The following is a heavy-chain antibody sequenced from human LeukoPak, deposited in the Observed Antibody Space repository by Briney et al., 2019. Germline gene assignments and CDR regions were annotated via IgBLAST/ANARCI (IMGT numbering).Heavy chain of an antibody. CDR3: ARDSPGDYVSMDY. D-gene: IGHD4-17*01. Sequence: GGSLRLSCAASGFTFRNAWMTWVRQAPGKGLEWVSYISSSSSTIYYADSVKGRFTISRDNAKNSLYLQMNSLRAEDTAVYYCARDSPGDYVSMDYWGQGTLVTVSS. V-gene: IGHV3-48*01. J-gene: IGHJ4*02. CDR1: GFTFRNAW. CDR2: ISSSSSTI.